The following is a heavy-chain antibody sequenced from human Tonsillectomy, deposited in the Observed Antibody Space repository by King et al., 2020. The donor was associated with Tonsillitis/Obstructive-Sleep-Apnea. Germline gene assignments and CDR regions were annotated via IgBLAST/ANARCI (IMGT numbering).Heavy chain of an antibody. J-gene: IGHJ4*02. CDR3: AXXLXGAGNNYXGXGSXDY. Sequence: VQLVESGGSVVRPGGSLRLTCAASGFTFDDFGMSWVRQAPGKGLEWLSGINWNGGSTGYADSVKGRFTISRDNAKNSLFLQMNSLRVEDTAFYYCAXXLXGAGNNYXGXGSXDYWGQGTLVTVSS. V-gene: IGHV3-20*04. CDR2: INWNGGST. D-gene: IGHD3-10*01. CDR1: GFTFDDFG.